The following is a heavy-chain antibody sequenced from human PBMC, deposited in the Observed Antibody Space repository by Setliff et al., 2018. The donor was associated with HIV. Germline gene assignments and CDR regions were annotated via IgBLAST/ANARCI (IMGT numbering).Heavy chain of an antibody. CDR1: GYSISSGYY. Sequence: SETLSLTCAVSGYSISSGYYWGWIRQPPGRGLEWIGNIYHRGGTHYNPSLRSRVTISVDTSKNHFSLKLSSVTAADTAVFYCARVPFTTGFDYWGQGILVTVSS. J-gene: IGHJ4*02. CDR2: IYHRGGT. V-gene: IGHV4-38-2*01. CDR3: ARVPFTTGFDY. D-gene: IGHD3-3*01.